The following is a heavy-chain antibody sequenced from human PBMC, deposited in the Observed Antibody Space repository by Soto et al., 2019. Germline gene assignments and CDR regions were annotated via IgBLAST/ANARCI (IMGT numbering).Heavy chain of an antibody. J-gene: IGHJ4*02. CDR2: IHPTDGST. CDR3: VRDRFGSWTFDY. V-gene: IGHV1-46*01. Sequence: QVQLVQSGAEVKEPGASVKVSCKASGYNFASNHMHWVRQIPGQGLEWMGIIHPTDGSTSYAQRFRGRITLTRDAPTYTDYMELRGLTSEDTAVYYCVRDRFGSWTFDYWGQGTLLTVSS. D-gene: IGHD6-13*01. CDR1: GYNFASNH.